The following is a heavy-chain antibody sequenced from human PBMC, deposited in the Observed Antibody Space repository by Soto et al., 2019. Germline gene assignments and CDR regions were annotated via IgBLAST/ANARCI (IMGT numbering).Heavy chain of an antibody. Sequence: EVQLLESGGGLVQPGGSLRLSCAASGFTFSSYAMSWVRQSPGKGLEWVSDISGSGDSTYYAESVKGRFTIFRDNSKNTLSLQMNSLRAEDTAVYFCAKDWCHISTVSCYGYNWFDPWGQGTLVTVSS. CDR2: ISGSGDST. V-gene: IGHV3-23*01. CDR1: GFTFSSYA. D-gene: IGHD2-15*01. CDR3: AKDWCHISTVSCYGYNWFDP. J-gene: IGHJ5*02.